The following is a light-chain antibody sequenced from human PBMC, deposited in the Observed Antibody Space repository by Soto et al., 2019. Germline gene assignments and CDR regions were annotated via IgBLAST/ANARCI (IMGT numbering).Light chain of an antibody. CDR3: CSYASSTSYV. CDR1: SSDVGGYNF. Sequence: QSVLTQPASVSGSPGQSITISCTGTSSDVGGYNFVSWYQQYPGKAPKLMIHDVTSRPSGVSNRFPGSKSGTTASLTISGLQAEDEADYYCCSYASSTSYVFGTGTKVTVL. J-gene: IGLJ1*01. CDR2: DVT. V-gene: IGLV2-14*01.